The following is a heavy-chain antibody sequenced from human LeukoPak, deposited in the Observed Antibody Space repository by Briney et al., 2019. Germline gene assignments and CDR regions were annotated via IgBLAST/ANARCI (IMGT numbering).Heavy chain of an antibody. V-gene: IGHV4-34*01. J-gene: IGHJ4*02. CDR1: GESMIGHY. Sequence: SETLSLTCAVSGESMIGHYWTWIRQPPGKRLEWIGEIHHSGGTNSNPSLKNRVTMSIDMSKNQFSLKLNSVTAADTAVYYCARATASGSGRAYDHWAQGNLVPVSS. CDR3: ARATASGSGRAYDH. CDR2: IHHSGGT. D-gene: IGHD3-10*01.